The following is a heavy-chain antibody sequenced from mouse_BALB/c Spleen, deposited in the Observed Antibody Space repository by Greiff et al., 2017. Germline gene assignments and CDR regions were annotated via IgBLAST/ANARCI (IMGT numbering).Heavy chain of an antibody. CDR3: ARLGDGYDDYFDY. Sequence: EVKLMESGGDLVKPGGSLKLSCAASGFTFSSYGMSWVRQTPDKRLEWVATISSGGSYTYYPDSVKGRFTISRDNAKNTLYLQMSSLKSEDTAMYYCARLGDGYDDYFDYWGQGTTLTVSS. CDR1: GFTFSSYG. D-gene: IGHD2-2*01. CDR2: ISSGGSYT. V-gene: IGHV5-6*01. J-gene: IGHJ2*01.